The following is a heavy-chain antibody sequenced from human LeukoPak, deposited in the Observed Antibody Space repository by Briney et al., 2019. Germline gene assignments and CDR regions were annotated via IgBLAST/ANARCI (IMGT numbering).Heavy chain of an antibody. V-gene: IGHV3-53*01. Sequence: GGSLRLSCAASGFTVRSNHMSRVRQAPGKGLEWVSIIYGGGSTYYADSVKGRFTISRDNSKNTLYLQMNSLRAEDTAVYYCARDLGSSLDYWGQGTLVAVSS. CDR1: GFTVRSNH. CDR2: IYGGGST. CDR3: ARDLGSSLDY. D-gene: IGHD6-13*01. J-gene: IGHJ4*02.